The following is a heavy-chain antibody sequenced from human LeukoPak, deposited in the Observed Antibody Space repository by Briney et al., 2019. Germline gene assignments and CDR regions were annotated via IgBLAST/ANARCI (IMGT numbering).Heavy chain of an antibody. CDR1: GYSFTSYW. CDR2: IDPSDSYT. V-gene: IGHV5-10-1*01. J-gene: IGHJ5*02. Sequence: GESLKISCKGSGYSFTSYWISWVRQMPGKGLEWMGRIDPSDSYTNYSPSFQGHVTISADKSISTAYLQWSSLKAPDTAMYYCATAMVRGVTADSNWFDPWGQGTLVTVSS. CDR3: ATAMVRGVTADSNWFDP. D-gene: IGHD3-10*01.